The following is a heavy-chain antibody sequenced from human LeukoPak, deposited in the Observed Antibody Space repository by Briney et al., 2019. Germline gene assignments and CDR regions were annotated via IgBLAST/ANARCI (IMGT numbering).Heavy chain of an antibody. V-gene: IGHV1-18*01. Sequence: ASVKVSCKASGYTFTIYGIIWVRQAPGQGLEWMGWISAYNANTNYAQNLQGRVTMTTDTSTSTAYMELRSLRSDDTAVYYCARGPGIAVADYHYYLDVWGKGTTVTVSS. D-gene: IGHD6-19*01. J-gene: IGHJ6*03. CDR2: ISAYNANT. CDR3: ARGPGIAVADYHYYLDV. CDR1: GYTFTIYG.